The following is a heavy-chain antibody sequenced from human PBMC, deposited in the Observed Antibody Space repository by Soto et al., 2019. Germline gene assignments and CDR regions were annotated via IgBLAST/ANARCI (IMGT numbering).Heavy chain of an antibody. Sequence: SETLSLTCTVSGGSISSYYWSWIRQPPGKGLEWIGYIYYSGSTNYNPSLKSRVTISVDTSKNQFSLKLSSVTAADTAVYYCARYGSASSVWFDPSGHGTLVTVSS. J-gene: IGHJ5*02. CDR1: GGSISSYY. CDR2: IYYSGST. CDR3: ARYGSASSVWFDP. V-gene: IGHV4-59*01. D-gene: IGHD3-10*01.